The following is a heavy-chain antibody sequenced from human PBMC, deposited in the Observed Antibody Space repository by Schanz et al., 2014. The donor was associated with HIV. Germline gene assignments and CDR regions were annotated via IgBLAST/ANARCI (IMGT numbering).Heavy chain of an antibody. CDR3: ARGAAEMATMTPWRY. D-gene: IGHD5-12*01. J-gene: IGHJ4*02. CDR2: MNPSTGNS. CDR1: GYTFINYD. V-gene: IGHV1-8*01. Sequence: QVQLVQSGAEVKKPGASVKVSCKASGYTFINYDIHWVRQASGLGLEWMGWMNPSTGNSGYAQMFQVRVTMTTDTSTSTAYMDLRSLRSDDTAVYYCARGAAEMATMTPWRYWGQGTLVTVSS.